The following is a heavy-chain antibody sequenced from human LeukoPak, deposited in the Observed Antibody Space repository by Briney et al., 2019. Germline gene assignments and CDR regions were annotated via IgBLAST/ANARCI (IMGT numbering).Heavy chain of an antibody. V-gene: IGHV3-30*02. J-gene: IGHJ4*02. CDR2: IRYDGSNK. CDR3: AKEELRYFDSSFDY. CDR1: GFTFSSYG. D-gene: IGHD3-9*01. Sequence: PGGSLRLSCAASGFTFSSYGMHWVRQAPGKGLEWVAFIRYDGSNKYYADSVKGRFTISRDNSKNTLYLQMNSLRAEDTAVYYCAKEELRYFDSSFDYWGQGTLVTVSS.